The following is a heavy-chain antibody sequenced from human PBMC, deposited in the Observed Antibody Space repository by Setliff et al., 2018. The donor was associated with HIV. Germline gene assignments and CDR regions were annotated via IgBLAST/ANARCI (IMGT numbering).Heavy chain of an antibody. Sequence: GGSLRLSCAASGFAFRNYIFHWVRQAPGKGLEWVAIISSDGSDKNYADSVEGRFTVSRDNSKNTLYLQMNSLRAEDTAVYYCARVQYFNSGGYWATIRHYYYMDVWGKGTAVTVSS. CDR1: GFAFRNYI. CDR2: ISSDGSDK. V-gene: IGHV3-30*07. D-gene: IGHD3-22*01. J-gene: IGHJ6*03. CDR3: ARVQYFNSGGYWATIRHYYYMDV.